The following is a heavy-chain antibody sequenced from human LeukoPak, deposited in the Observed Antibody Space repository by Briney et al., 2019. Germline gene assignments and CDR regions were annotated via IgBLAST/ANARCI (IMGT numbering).Heavy chain of an antibody. CDR2: IKQDGSEK. CDR3: ARAGGTSKYYFDY. V-gene: IGHV3-7*01. Sequence: GGSLRLSCAASGFTFSSYWMSWVRQAPGKGLEWVANIKQDGSEKYYVDSVKGRFTISRDNAKNSLYLQMNSLRAEDTAVYYCARAGGTSKYYFDYWGQGTLVTVSS. CDR1: GFTFSSYW. J-gene: IGHJ4*02. D-gene: IGHD1-26*01.